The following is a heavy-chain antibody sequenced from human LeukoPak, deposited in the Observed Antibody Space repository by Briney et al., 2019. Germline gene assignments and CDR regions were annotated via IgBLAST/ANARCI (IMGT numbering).Heavy chain of an antibody. CDR1: GYTFTSHD. CDR2: MNPNSGNM. Sequence: ASVKVSCKASGYTFTSHDINWVRQATGQGLEWMGWMNPNSGNMGYAQKFQGRVTITRNTSISTAYMELSSLRSEDTAVYYCARGVTIFGVVIEDYWGQGTLVTVSS. J-gene: IGHJ4*02. CDR3: ARGVTIFGVVIEDY. D-gene: IGHD3-3*01. V-gene: IGHV1-8*01.